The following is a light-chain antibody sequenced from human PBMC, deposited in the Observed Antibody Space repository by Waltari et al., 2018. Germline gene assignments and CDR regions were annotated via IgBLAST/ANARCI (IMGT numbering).Light chain of an antibody. V-gene: IGKV4-1*01. J-gene: IGKJ4*01. Sequence: DIVMTQSPDSLAVSLGERATINCKSSQSILYYSNNQNYLAWYQQRPGQPPQLLIYWASTRESGVPDRFSGSGSGTDFSLTISSLQAEDVTVYYCQQYHNSPFTFGGGTKVEIK. CDR1: QSILYYSNNQNY. CDR2: WAS. CDR3: QQYHNSPFT.